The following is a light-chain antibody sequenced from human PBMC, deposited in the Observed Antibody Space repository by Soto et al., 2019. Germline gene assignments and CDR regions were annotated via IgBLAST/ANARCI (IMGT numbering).Light chain of an antibody. CDR2: RAS. J-gene: IGKJ1*01. Sequence: IVMTQSPATLSVSPGERATLSCRAGQTIYSNVAWYQQRPGQAPRLLIYRASTRATGVPARFSGSGSGTEFTITSSGLQDEDFSLYYWQQNQTLLTFGQGTKVEIK. V-gene: IGKV3-15*01. CDR3: QQNQTLLT. CDR1: QTIYSN.